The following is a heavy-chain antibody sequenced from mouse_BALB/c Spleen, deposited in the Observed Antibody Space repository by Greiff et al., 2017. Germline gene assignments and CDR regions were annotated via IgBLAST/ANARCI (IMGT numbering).Heavy chain of an antibody. CDR3: ARNGYYDYDGAMDY. J-gene: IGHJ4*01. V-gene: IGHV2-2*02. D-gene: IGHD2-4*01. Sequence: VQLQQSGPGLVQPSQSLSITCTVSGFSLTSYGVHWVRQSPGKGLEWLGVISSGGSTDYNAAFISRLSISKDNSKSQVFFKMNSLQANDTAIYYCARNGYYDYDGAMDYWGQGTSVTVSS. CDR2: ISSGGST. CDR1: GFSLTSYG.